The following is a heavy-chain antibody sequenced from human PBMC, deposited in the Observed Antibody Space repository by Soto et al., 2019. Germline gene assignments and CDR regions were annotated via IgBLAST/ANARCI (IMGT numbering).Heavy chain of an antibody. V-gene: IGHV3-48*02. CDR2: ISSSSSPK. J-gene: IGHJ4*02. Sequence: EVQLVDSGGGLVQPGGSLTLSCAASGFTFSSYSMNWVRQAPGKVLEWVSNISSSSSPKYYADSVRGRFTISRDNAKNSLYLQMNILRDEDTAMYYCARGRDLDYWGQGTLVTVSS. CDR3: ARGRDLDY. CDR1: GFTFSSYS.